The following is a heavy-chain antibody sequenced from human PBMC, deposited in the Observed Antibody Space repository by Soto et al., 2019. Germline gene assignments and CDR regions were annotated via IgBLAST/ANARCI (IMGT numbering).Heavy chain of an antibody. CDR1: GYRFTSYY. CDR3: TTILSPYYDILTGYYPAPGFDL. Sequence: ASVKVSCKASGYRFTSYYMHWVRQAPGQGLEWMGIINPNSGITNYAQNFQGRVTMTRDTSTSTVYMELSSLKSEDTAVYYCTTILSPYYDILTGYYPAPGFDLWGRGTLVTVSS. D-gene: IGHD3-9*01. CDR2: INPNSGIT. V-gene: IGHV1-46*01. J-gene: IGHJ2*01.